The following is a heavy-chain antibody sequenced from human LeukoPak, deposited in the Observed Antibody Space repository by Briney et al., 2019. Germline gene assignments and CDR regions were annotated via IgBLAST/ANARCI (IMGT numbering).Heavy chain of an antibody. CDR2: INPNSGGT. Sequence: APVKVSCKASGYTFTGYYMHWVRQAPGQGLEWMGWINPNSGGTNYAQKFQGRVTMTRDTSISTAYMELSRLRSDDTAVYYCARGKTRTRPNDYWGQGTLVTVSS. J-gene: IGHJ4*02. CDR3: ARGKTRTRPNDY. V-gene: IGHV1-2*02. CDR1: GYTFTGYY. D-gene: IGHD4-17*01.